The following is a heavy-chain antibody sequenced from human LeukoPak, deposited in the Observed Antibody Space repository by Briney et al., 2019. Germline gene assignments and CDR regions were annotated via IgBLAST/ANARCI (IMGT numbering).Heavy chain of an antibody. J-gene: IGHJ4*02. CDR1: GFTFSNAW. Sequence: AGGSLRLSCAASGFTFSNAWMSWVRQAPGKGLEWVGRIKSKTDGGTTDYAAPVKGRFTISRDDSKNTLYLEMYSLKTEDTAMYYCLYFWSGSSLVDYWGQGTLVTVSS. CDR2: IKSKTDGGTT. D-gene: IGHD3-3*01. CDR3: LYFWSGSSLVDY. V-gene: IGHV3-15*01.